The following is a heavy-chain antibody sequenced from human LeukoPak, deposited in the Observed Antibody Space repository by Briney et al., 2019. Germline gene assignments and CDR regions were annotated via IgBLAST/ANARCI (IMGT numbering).Heavy chain of an antibody. V-gene: IGHV4-59*08. CDR2: IYYSGST. J-gene: IGHJ3*02. CDR3: ARSLRTMVRGVIKSVAFDI. D-gene: IGHD3-10*01. CDR1: GGSISSYY. Sequence: SETLSLTCTVSGGSISSYYWSWIRQPPGKGLEWIGYIYYSGSTNYNPSLKSRVTISVDTSKNQFSLKLSSVTAADTAVYYCARSLRTMVRGVIKSVAFDIWGQGTMVTVFS.